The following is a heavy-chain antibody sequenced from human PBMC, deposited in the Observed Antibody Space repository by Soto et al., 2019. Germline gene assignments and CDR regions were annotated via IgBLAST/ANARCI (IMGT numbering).Heavy chain of an antibody. V-gene: IGHV3-74*03. CDR1: GFTFSSYW. CDR3: ARVETCSSTSWYSVFDY. Sequence: EVQLVESGGGLVQPGGSLRLSCAASGFTFSSYWMHWVRQAPGKGLVWVSRINSDGSSTTYADSVKGRFTISRDNAKNTLYLQMNSLGAEDTAVYYCARVETCSSTSWYSVFDYWGQGTLVTVSS. CDR2: INSDGSST. D-gene: IGHD2-2*01. J-gene: IGHJ4*02.